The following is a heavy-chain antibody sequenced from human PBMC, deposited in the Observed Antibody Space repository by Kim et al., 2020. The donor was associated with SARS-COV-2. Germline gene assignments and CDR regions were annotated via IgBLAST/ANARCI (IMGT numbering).Heavy chain of an antibody. Sequence: ASVKVSCKASGYTFTSYGISWVRQAPGQGLEWMGWISAYNGNTNYAQKLQGRVTMTTDTSTSTAYMELRSLRSDDTAVYYCARSGYSSSPPPGGYYGMDVWGQGTTVTVSS. V-gene: IGHV1-18*04. J-gene: IGHJ6*02. CDR1: GYTFTSYG. CDR3: ARSGYSSSPPPGGYYGMDV. CDR2: ISAYNGNT. D-gene: IGHD6-13*01.